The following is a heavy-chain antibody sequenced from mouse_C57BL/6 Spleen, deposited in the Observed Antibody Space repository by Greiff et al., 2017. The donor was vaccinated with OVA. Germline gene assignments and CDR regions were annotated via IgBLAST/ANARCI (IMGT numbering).Heavy chain of an antibody. CDR2: ISSGSSTI. Sequence: EVQRVESGGGLVKPGGSLKLSCAASGFTFSDYGMHWVRQAPEKGLEWVAYISSGSSTIYYADTVKGRFTIARDNAKNTLFLQMTSLMAEYTAMYYCASNFYGSSYPYAMDYWGQGTSVTVSS. CDR3: ASNFYGSSYPYAMDY. V-gene: IGHV5-17*01. CDR1: GFTFSDYG. D-gene: IGHD1-1*01. J-gene: IGHJ4*01.